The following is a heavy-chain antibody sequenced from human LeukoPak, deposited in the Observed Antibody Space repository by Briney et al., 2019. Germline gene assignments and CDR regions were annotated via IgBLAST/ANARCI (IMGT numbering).Heavy chain of an antibody. CDR3: ARDGLVVVVAATQLNYFDY. V-gene: IGHV4-4*07. D-gene: IGHD2-15*01. CDR1: GGSISSYF. J-gene: IGHJ4*02. CDR2: IYTSGST. Sequence: SETLSLTCTVSGGSISSYFWSWIRQPAGKGLEWIGRIYTSGSTNYNPSLKSRVTMSVDTSKNQFSLKLSSVTAADTAVYYCARDGLVVVVAATQLNYFDYWGQGTLVTVSS.